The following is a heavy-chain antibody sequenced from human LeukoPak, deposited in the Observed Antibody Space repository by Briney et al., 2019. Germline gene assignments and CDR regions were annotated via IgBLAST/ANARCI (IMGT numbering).Heavy chain of an antibody. CDR1: GGSISSGSYY. V-gene: IGHV4-61*02. Sequence: SQTLSLTCTVSGGSISSGSYYWSWIRQPAGKGLEWIGRIYTSGSTNYNPSLKSRVTISVDTSKNQFSLKLSSVTAADTAVYYCARVGYSYGPLDYWGQGTLVTVSS. J-gene: IGHJ4*02. D-gene: IGHD5-18*01. CDR3: ARVGYSYGPLDY. CDR2: IYTSGST.